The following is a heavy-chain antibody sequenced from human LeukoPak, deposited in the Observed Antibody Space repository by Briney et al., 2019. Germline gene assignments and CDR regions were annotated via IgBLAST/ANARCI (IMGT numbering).Heavy chain of an antibody. J-gene: IGHJ4*02. CDR3: ARDGGLLLWFGELVD. CDR2: IYHSGSP. CDR1: GGSNSSGGYS. D-gene: IGHD3-10*01. Sequence: SHTLSLTCAVSGGSNSSGGYSWSWIRQPPGKGLEWIGYIYHSGSPYSNPSLKSRVTISVDRSKNQFSLKLSSVTAADTAVYYCARDGGLLLWFGELVDWGQGTLVTVSS. V-gene: IGHV4-30-2*01.